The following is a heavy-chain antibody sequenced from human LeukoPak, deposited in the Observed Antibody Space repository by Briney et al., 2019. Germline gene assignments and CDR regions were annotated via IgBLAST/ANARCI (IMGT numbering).Heavy chain of an antibody. CDR2: IYYSGST. CDR3: ARETHYYDSSGYLGY. CDR1: GGSISSYY. Sequence: SETLSLTCTVSGGSISSYYWSWIRQPPGKGLEWIGNIYYSGSTNYNPSLKSRVTISVDTSKNQFYLKLNSVTAADTAVYHCARETHYYDSSGYLGYWGQGTLVTVSS. D-gene: IGHD3-22*01. J-gene: IGHJ4*02. V-gene: IGHV4-59*12.